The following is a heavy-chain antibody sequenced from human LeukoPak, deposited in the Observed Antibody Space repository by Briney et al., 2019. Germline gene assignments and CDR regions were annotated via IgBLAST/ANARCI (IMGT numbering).Heavy chain of an antibody. J-gene: IGHJ4*02. CDR1: GFTFSSYV. CDR2: ISGSGGST. D-gene: IGHD2-21*01. Sequence: PGGSLRLSCAASGFTFSSYVMSWVRQAPGKGLEWVSTISGSGGSTYYADSVKGRFTISRDNSKNTLYLQMNSLRAEDTAVYYCAKDSPGRFVVADPPFDYWGQGTLVTVSS. V-gene: IGHV3-23*01. CDR3: AKDSPGRFVVADPPFDY.